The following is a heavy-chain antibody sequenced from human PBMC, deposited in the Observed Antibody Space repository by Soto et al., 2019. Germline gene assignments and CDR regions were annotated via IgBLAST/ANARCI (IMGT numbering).Heavy chain of an antibody. J-gene: IGHJ5*02. CDR2: INPSGGST. Sequence: ASVKVSCKASGYTFTSYYMHWVRQAPGQGLEWMGIINPSGGSTSYAQKFQGRVTMTRDTSTSTVYMELSSLRSEDTAVYYCAGYGSGGFLECLIPNWFDPWGQGTLVTVSS. D-gene: IGHD3-3*01. CDR3: AGYGSGGFLECLIPNWFDP. CDR1: GYTFTSYY. V-gene: IGHV1-46*01.